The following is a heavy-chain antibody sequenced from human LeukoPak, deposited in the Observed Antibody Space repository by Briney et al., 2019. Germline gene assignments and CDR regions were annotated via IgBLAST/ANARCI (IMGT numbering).Heavy chain of an antibody. CDR3: ARGHASGWYYYYYYYYMDV. D-gene: IGHD6-19*01. Sequence: ASVKVSCKASGYTFTRYYMYWVRQAPGQGLEWMGWISAYNGNTNYAQKLQGRVTMTTDTSTSTAYMELSSLRSEDTAVYYCARGHASGWYYYYYYYYMDVWGKGTTVTVSS. J-gene: IGHJ6*03. V-gene: IGHV1-18*04. CDR2: ISAYNGNT. CDR1: GYTFTRYY.